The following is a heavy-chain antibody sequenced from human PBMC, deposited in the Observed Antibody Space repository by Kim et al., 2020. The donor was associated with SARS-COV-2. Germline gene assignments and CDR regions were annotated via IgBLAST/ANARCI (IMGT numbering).Heavy chain of an antibody. CDR3: ARDCDQWGIYSSTSCYSPPSWCGP. CDR2: ISSSSSYI. CDR1: GFTFSSYS. J-gene: IGHJ5*02. D-gene: IGHD2-2*01. Sequence: GGSLRLSCAASGFTFSSYSMNWVRQAPGKGLEWVSSISSSSSYIYYADSVKGRFTISRDNAKNSLYLQMNSLRAEDTAVYYCARDCDQWGIYSSTSCYSPPSWCGPWGQGALVTVSS. V-gene: IGHV3-21*01.